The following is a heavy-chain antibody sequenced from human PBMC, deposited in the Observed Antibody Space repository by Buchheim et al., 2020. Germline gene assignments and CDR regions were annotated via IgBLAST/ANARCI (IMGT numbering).Heavy chain of an antibody. Sequence: QVQLVQSGAEVKKAGSSVKVSCRASGGTFSSYAINWVRQAPGRGLEWMGAIVPIFETASFAQNFQGRVTITADESTSTAFMEVTSLRSEDTAVYYCARGHYGSGIGNYYYYHHMDVWGQGTT. CDR3: ARGHYGSGIGNYYYYHHMDV. J-gene: IGHJ6*02. V-gene: IGHV1-69*01. CDR2: IVPIFETA. CDR1: GGTFSSYA. D-gene: IGHD3-10*01.